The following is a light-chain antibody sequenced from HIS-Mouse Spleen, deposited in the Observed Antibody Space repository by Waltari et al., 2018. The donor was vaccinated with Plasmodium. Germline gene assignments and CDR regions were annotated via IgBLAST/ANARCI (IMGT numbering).Light chain of an antibody. CDR1: ALPQQY. J-gene: IGLJ3*02. V-gene: IGLV3-10*01. Sequence: SYELTQPPSVSVSPGQTARTTCPGDALPQQYASWYQQKAGQAPVLVIYEDSKRPSGIPERFSGSSSGTMATLTISGAQVEDEADYYCYSTDSSGNHRVFGGGTKLTVL. CDR2: EDS. CDR3: YSTDSSGNHRV.